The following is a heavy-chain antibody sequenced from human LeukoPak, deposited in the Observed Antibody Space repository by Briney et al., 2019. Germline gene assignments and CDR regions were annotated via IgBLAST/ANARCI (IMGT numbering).Heavy chain of an antibody. V-gene: IGHV7-4-1*02. CDR1: GYTFTSYA. D-gene: IGHD3-10*01. J-gene: IGHJ6*03. Sequence: ASVKVSCKASGYTFTSYAMNWVRQAPGQGLEWMGWLNTNTGSPTYAQGFTGRFVFSLDTSVSTAYLQISSLKAEDTAVYYCARAAGRFPYYYYYYMDVWGKGTTVTVSS. CDR3: ARAAGRFPYYYYYYMDV. CDR2: LNTNTGSP.